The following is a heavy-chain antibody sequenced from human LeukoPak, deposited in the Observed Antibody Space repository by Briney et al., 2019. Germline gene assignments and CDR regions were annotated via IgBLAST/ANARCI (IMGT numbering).Heavy chain of an antibody. J-gene: IGHJ4*02. CDR1: GVSISSYH. D-gene: IGHD4-17*01. V-gene: IGHV4-4*07. Sequence: SETLSLTCTVSGVSISSYHWSWIRQPAGKGLEWIGRIYMSGSTHYNPSLKSRVTMSVDTSKNQFSLKLSSVTAADTAVYYCARDRDYCDYVSWGQGTLVTVSS. CDR2: IYMSGST. CDR3: ARDRDYCDYVS.